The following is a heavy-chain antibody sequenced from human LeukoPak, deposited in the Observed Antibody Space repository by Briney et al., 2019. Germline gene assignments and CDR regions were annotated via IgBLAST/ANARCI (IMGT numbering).Heavy chain of an antibody. CDR2: IDRDGSFT. D-gene: IGHD3-16*01. J-gene: IGHJ4*01. CDR3: ARGWGVDY. Sequence: PGGSLRLSCAASRFTFSSYWMHWVRQAPGKGLVWVSRIDRDGSFTSYADSVKGRFTISRDNAKNTLYLQMNSLRAEDTAVYYCARGWGVDYWGQGTLVTVSS. V-gene: IGHV3-74*01. CDR1: RFTFSSYW.